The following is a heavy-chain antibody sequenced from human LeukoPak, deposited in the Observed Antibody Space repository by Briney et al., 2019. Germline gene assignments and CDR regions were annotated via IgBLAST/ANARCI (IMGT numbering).Heavy chain of an antibody. D-gene: IGHD6-19*01. CDR1: GYTFTGYY. CDR3: ARVSSGWYLADY. Sequence: ASVKVSCQASGYTFTGYYMHRVRQAPGQALEWMGRINPNSGGTNYTQTFQGRVTMTRDTSISTAYMELSRLRSDDTGVYFCARVSSGWYLADYWGQGTLVTVSS. V-gene: IGHV1-2*05. J-gene: IGHJ4*02. CDR2: INPNSGGT.